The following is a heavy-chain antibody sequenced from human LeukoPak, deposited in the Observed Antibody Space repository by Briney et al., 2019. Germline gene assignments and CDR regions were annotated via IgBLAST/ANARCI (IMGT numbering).Heavy chain of an antibody. CDR2: INPNTGAT. CDR1: GYTFTHYF. Sequence: ASVKVSCKASGYTFTHYFAHWVRRAPGQGLQWMGWINPNTGATSYPQKFQGRVTITRDTSISTAYIELRSLRSDDTAIYYCVRDGGSGSPYDFWGQGTLVTVSS. V-gene: IGHV1-2*02. D-gene: IGHD3-10*01. J-gene: IGHJ4*02. CDR3: VRDGGSGSPYDF.